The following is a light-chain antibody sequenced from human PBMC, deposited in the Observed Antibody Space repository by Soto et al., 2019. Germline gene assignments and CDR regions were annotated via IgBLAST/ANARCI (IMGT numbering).Light chain of an antibody. CDR2: VTSDGSH. Sequence: QPVLTQSPSASASPGASVKLTCTLSSGHSDYAIAWHQQQPEKGPRYLMEVTSDGSHTKGDGIPDRFSGSSSGADRYLTISSLRSDDEADYYCQDWGTGGVFGGGTQLTVL. J-gene: IGLJ3*02. CDR3: QDWGTGGV. V-gene: IGLV4-69*01. CDR1: SGHSDYA.